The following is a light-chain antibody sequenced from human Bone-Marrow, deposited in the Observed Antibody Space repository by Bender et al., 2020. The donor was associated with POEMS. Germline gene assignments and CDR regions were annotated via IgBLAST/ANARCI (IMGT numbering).Light chain of an antibody. J-gene: IGLJ1*01. V-gene: IGLV2-11*01. CDR1: SSDVGGYNY. Sequence: QSALTQPRSVSGSPGQSVTISCTGTSSDVGGYNYVSWYQQHPGKAPKLMISEVSKRPSGVSNRFSGSKSGNTASLTISGLQAEDEADYYCCSYAGSSTYVFGTGTAVTVL. CDR2: EVS. CDR3: CSYAGSSTYV.